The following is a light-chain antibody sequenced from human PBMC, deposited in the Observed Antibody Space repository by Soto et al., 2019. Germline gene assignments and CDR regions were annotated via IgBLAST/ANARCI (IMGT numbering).Light chain of an antibody. CDR2: GAF. CDR3: QQYGDSPQT. V-gene: IGKV3-20*01. J-gene: IGKJ1*01. CDR1: QSVRSSY. Sequence: EIVLTQSPGTLSLSPGERATLSGRASQSVRSSYLAWYQQKPGQAPRLIIYGAFNRATGIPARFSGSGSGTDFTLTINSLEPEDFAVYYCQQYGDSPQTFGPGTKVDI.